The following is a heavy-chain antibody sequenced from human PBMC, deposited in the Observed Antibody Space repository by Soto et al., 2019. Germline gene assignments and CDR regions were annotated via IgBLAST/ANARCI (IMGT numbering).Heavy chain of an antibody. Sequence: QMQLQESGPGLVKPSETLSLTCTVSGGSVSSGSYHWGWIRQPPGKGLEWIGYIYHSGSTNYNPSLKSRVTISVDTSKNQFSLSLTSVTAADTAVYYCARLSAAWFDPWGQGTLVTVAS. CDR2: IYHSGST. CDR1: GGSVSSGSYH. D-gene: IGHD6-19*01. V-gene: IGHV4-61*01. CDR3: ARLSAAWFDP. J-gene: IGHJ5*02.